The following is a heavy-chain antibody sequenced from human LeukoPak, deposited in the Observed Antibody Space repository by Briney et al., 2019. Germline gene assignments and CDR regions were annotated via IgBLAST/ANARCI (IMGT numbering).Heavy chain of an antibody. D-gene: IGHD1-26*01. CDR2: ISPYTTKT. J-gene: IGHJ6*03. CDR1: GYTFISYG. V-gene: IGHV1-18*01. CDR3: AREGGVGPTAPPDYYSYQMDV. Sequence: VKVSCKASGYTFISYGITWVRQAPGQGLQWMGWISPYTTKTNYAQSLQGRVTMTTDTSTSTAYMELRSLRSDDTAVYYCAREGGVGPTAPPDYYSYQMDVWGKGTTVTVSS.